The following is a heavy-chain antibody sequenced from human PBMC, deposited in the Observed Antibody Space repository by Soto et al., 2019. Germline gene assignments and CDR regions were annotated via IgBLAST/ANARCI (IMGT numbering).Heavy chain of an antibody. Sequence: QVQLVQSGAEVKKPGASVKVSCKASGYTFTSYAMHWVRQAPGQRLEWMGWINAGNGNTKYSQKFQGRVTITRDTTASTAYMELSSLRSEDTAVYYCAGDYRSSSDEDYYYYYYMDVWGKGTTVTVSS. CDR2: INAGNGNT. V-gene: IGHV1-3*01. J-gene: IGHJ6*03. D-gene: IGHD6-6*01. CDR1: GYTFTSYA. CDR3: AGDYRSSSDEDYYYYYYMDV.